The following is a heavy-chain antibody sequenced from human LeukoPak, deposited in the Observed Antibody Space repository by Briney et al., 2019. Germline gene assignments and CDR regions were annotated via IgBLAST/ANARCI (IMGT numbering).Heavy chain of an antibody. V-gene: IGHV4-39*07. CDR2: IYYSGST. Sequence: PSETLSLTCTVSGGSISSSSYYWGWIRQPPGKGLEWIGSIYYSGSTNYNPSLKSRVTISVDTSKNQFSLKLSSVTAADTAVYYCARDNWNYGSNMDVWGQGTTVTVSS. CDR1: GGSISSSSYY. D-gene: IGHD1-7*01. J-gene: IGHJ6*02. CDR3: ARDNWNYGSNMDV.